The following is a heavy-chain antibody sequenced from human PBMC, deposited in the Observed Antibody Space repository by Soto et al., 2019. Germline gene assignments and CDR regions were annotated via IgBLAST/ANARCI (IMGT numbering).Heavy chain of an antibody. D-gene: IGHD5-18*01. Sequence: SVKVSCKASGGTFSSYAISWVRQAPGQGLEWMGGIIPIFGTANYAQKFQGRVTITADESTSTAYMELSSLRSEDTAVYYCARFSVDTAMVSSRWCEPWGQGTRVTVSS. CDR1: GGTFSSYA. V-gene: IGHV1-69*13. CDR2: IIPIFGTA. CDR3: ARFSVDTAMVSSRWCEP. J-gene: IGHJ5*02.